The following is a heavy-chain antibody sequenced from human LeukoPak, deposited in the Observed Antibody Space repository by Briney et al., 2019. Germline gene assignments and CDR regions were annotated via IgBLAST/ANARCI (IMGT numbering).Heavy chain of an antibody. V-gene: IGHV3-49*04. CDR1: GFTFSSYA. CDR3: VREDFYYGSGTHRGSDY. J-gene: IGHJ4*02. D-gene: IGHD3-10*01. CDR2: IRSKAYGGTP. Sequence: PGGSLRLSCAASGFTFSSYAMSWVRQAPGKGLEWVGYIRSKAYGGTPEYAASVKGRVTISRDDSKSITYLQMNTLKPEDTAVYYCVREDFYYGSGTHRGSDYWGQGTLVTVSS.